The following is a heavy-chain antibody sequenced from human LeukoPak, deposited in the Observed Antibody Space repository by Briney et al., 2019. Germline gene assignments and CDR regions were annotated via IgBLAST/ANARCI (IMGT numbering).Heavy chain of an antibody. CDR1: GYTFTSYY. Sequence: ASVKVSCKASGYTFTSYYMHWVRQAPGQGLEWMGIINPSGGSTSYAQKFQGRVTMTRDTSTSTVYMELSSLRSEDTAVYYCARDHDYGDSRGDYLDYWGQGTLVTVSS. D-gene: IGHD4-17*01. J-gene: IGHJ4*02. V-gene: IGHV1-46*01. CDR3: ARDHDYGDSRGDYLDY. CDR2: INPSGGST.